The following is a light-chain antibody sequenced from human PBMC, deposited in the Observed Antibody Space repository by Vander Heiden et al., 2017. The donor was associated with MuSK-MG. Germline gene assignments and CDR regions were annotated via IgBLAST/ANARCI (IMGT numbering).Light chain of an antibody. CDR2: AAS. V-gene: IGKV1-9*01. CDR3: QRLNSYPKT. CDR1: QDISSY. Sequence: DIQLTQSPSFLSASVGDRVTITCRASQDISSYLAWYQQKPGKAPKVLIYAASSLQSGVPSRFSGSGSGTEFTLTISSLQPEDFATYYCQRLNSYPKTFGQGTKVEIK. J-gene: IGKJ1*01.